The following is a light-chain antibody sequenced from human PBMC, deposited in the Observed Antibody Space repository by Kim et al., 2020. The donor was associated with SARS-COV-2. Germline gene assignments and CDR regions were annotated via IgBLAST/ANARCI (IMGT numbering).Light chain of an antibody. CDR1: QGLSDH. J-gene: IGKJ2*03. CDR2: DAS. CDR3: QQYDTLPYS. V-gene: IGKV1-33*01. Sequence: SASVGDRVTITCQASQGLSDHLNWYQQKPGKAPNLLIYDASNLETGVPSRFTGSKSGTDFTLTITSLQPEDIATYFCQQYDTLPYSFGQGTKLEI.